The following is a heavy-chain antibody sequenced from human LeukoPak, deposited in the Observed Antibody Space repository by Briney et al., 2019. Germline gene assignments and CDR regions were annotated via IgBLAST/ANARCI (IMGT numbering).Heavy chain of an antibody. D-gene: IGHD4-17*01. V-gene: IGHV1-8*01. CDR2: MNPNSGNT. J-gene: IGHJ4*02. CDR1: GYTFTSYD. CDR3: ARGVRNYGDYVFDY. Sequence: ASVKVSCKASGYTFTSYDINWVRQATGQGLEWMGWMNPNSGNTGYAQKFQGRVTMTRNTSISTAYMELSSLRSGDTAVYYCARGVRNYGDYVFDYWGQGTLVTVSS.